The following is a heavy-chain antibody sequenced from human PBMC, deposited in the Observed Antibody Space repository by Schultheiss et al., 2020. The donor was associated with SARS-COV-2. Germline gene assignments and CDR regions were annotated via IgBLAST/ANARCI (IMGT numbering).Heavy chain of an antibody. CDR2: INYSGST. CDR3: ARGGSEYSSSSVAEWFDP. Sequence: SQTLSLTCAVFGESFSGFSWTWIRQSPGKGLEWIGSINYSGSTNYNPSLKSRVTISVDTSKNQFSLKLSSVTAADTAVYYCARGGSEYSSSSVAEWFDPWGQGTLVTVSS. V-gene: IGHV4-34*01. CDR1: GESFSGFS. D-gene: IGHD6-6*01. J-gene: IGHJ5*02.